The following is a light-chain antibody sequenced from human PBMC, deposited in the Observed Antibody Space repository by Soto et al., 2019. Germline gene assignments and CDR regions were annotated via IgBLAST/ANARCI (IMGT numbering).Light chain of an antibody. CDR3: HGYDRSLTAYV. Sequence: QSVLTQPPSVSGAPGQWVTISCSGSSSNIGATYDVHWYQQLPGTAPKLLSYGNNNRPSGVPDRFSGSKSGTSASLAIAGLQAEDDADYFCHGYDRSLTAYVFGTGTKLTVL. J-gene: IGLJ1*01. V-gene: IGLV1-40*01. CDR1: SSNIGATYD. CDR2: GNN.